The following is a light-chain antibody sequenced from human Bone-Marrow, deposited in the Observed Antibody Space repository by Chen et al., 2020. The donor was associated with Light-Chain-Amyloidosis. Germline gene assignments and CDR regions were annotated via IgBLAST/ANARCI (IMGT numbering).Light chain of an antibody. CDR1: SSDVGGDNH. J-gene: IGLJ1*01. V-gene: IGLV2-14*01. Sequence: QSALTHPASVSGSPGQSITLPCTGTSSDVGGDNHVSWYQQHPDKAPKLMIYEVTTRPSWVPDRFSGSKSDNTASLTISGLQTEDEADYFCSSYTITNTLVFGSGTRVTVL. CDR2: EVT. CDR3: SSYTITNTLV.